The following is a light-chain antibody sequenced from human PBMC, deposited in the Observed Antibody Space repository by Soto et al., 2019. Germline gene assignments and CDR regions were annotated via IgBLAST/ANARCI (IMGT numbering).Light chain of an antibody. CDR1: QDISRW. CDR2: DAS. V-gene: IGKV1-5*01. Sequence: DIQMTQSPATLSASVGDRVSITCRASQDISRWLAWYQQKPGKAPKVLIWDASSLQRGVPSRFTGSGSGTEFTLTFNGLQPDDFATYYCQQYNGYRTWTFGQGTKVDIK. J-gene: IGKJ1*01. CDR3: QQYNGYRTWT.